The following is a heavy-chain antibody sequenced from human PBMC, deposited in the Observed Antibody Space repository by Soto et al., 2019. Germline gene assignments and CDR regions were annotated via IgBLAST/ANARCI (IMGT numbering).Heavy chain of an antibody. CDR1: GFTFSSYA. Sequence: SLRLSCAASGFTFSSYAMYWVRQAPGKGLEWVAVISYDGSNKYYADSVKGRFTISRDNSKNTLYLQMNSLKTEDTAVYYCTTSPGYSSSWYWWDYYYYGMDVWGQGTTVTVSS. V-gene: IGHV3-30-3*01. J-gene: IGHJ6*02. CDR2: ISYDGSNK. D-gene: IGHD6-13*01. CDR3: TTSPGYSSSWYWWDYYYYGMDV.